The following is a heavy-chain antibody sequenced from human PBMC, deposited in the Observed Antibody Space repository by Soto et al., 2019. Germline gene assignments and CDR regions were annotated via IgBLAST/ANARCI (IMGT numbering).Heavy chain of an antibody. J-gene: IGHJ4*02. Sequence: SETLSLTCTVSGGSISSRSYYWGWIRQPPGKGLEWIGSIYYSGSTYYNPSLKSRVTISVDTSKNQFSLKLSSVTAADTAVYYCARDLPPTYSGSDYWGQGTLVTVSS. CDR1: GGSISSRSYY. CDR2: IYYSGST. D-gene: IGHD3-10*01. CDR3: ARDLPPTYSGSDY. V-gene: IGHV4-39*02.